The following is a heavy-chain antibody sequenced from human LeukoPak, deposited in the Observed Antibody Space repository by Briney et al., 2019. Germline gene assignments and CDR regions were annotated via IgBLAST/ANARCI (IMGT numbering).Heavy chain of an antibody. CDR1: GDSISSYY. D-gene: IGHD6-13*01. J-gene: IGHJ3*01. V-gene: IGHV4-59*01. Sequence: SETLSLTCTVSGDSISSYYWSWVRQPPGKGLEWIGFVYYTGSTNSSPSLKSRVTISVDTSKNQFSLKLRSVTAADTAVYYCARISSSNWYNERGAFDVWGQGTMVTVSS. CDR2: VYYTGST. CDR3: ARISSSNWYNERGAFDV.